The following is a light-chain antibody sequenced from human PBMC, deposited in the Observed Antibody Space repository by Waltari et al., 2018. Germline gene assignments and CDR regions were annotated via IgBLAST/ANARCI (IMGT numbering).Light chain of an antibody. CDR3: GTWDSSLSAGV. CDR1: SSNIRNNY. CDR2: DNH. J-gene: IGLJ3*02. Sequence: QSVFTQPPSVSAAPGQQVTISCSGTSSNIRNNYLSWYQQLPGTAPKLLIYDNHKRPSGIRDRFSGSKSGTSATLGITGLQTGDEAYYYCGTWDSSLSAGVFGGGTKLTVL. V-gene: IGLV1-51*01.